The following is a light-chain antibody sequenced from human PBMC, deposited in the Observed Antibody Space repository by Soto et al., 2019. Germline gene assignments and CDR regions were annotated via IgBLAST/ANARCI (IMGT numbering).Light chain of an antibody. CDR2: DAS. V-gene: IGKV1-33*01. CDR1: QAISNY. Sequence: DIQMTQSPSSLSASVRDRVTITCQASQAISNYLNWYQQKPGKAPKILIYDASNLETGFPSRFSGSRSGTDFTFTISSLQPEDIATYYCQQYLYRPISTFGPGTKVDFK. CDR3: QQYLYRPIST. J-gene: IGKJ3*01.